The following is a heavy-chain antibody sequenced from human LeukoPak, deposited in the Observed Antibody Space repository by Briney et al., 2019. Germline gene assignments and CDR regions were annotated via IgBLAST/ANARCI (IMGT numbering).Heavy chain of an antibody. J-gene: IGHJ4*02. V-gene: IGHV3-48*01. CDR1: GFTFSSYS. CDR3: AKGVGYYDSSGYYGSFDY. Sequence: PGGSLRLSCAASGFTFSSYSMNWVRQAPGKGLEWVSYISSSSTTYYADSVKGRFTISRDNSKNTLYLQMNSLRAEDTAVYYCAKGVGYYDSSGYYGSFDYWGQGTLVTVSS. D-gene: IGHD3-22*01. CDR2: ISSSSTT.